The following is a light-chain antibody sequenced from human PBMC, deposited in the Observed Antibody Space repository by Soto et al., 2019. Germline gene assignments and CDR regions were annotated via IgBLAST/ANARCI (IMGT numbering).Light chain of an antibody. Sequence: EIVMTQSPATLSVSPGERATLSCRASQSVSSNLAWYQHKPGQAPRLLIYGASTRATGIPARFSGSGSGTEFTLTISSLQSEDFAVYYCQQDNNWPPLTFGGGTTVEIK. CDR2: GAS. J-gene: IGKJ4*01. CDR3: QQDNNWPPLT. CDR1: QSVSSN. V-gene: IGKV3-15*01.